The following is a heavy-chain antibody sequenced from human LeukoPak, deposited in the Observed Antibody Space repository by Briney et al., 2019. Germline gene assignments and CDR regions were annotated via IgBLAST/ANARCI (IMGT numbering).Heavy chain of an antibody. V-gene: IGHV3-7*01. CDR2: LNQDGGLI. D-gene: IGHD3-3*01. CDR3: ASSDFWSGLDY. J-gene: IGHJ4*02. CDR1: GFTFSSFW. Sequence: GGSLRLSCAASGFTFSSFWMSWVRQAPGKGLEWVANLNQDGGLIYYLDSVRGRFTISRDNAKNSLYLDMHSLWAEDTAVYYCASSDFWSGLDYWGQGTLVTVSS.